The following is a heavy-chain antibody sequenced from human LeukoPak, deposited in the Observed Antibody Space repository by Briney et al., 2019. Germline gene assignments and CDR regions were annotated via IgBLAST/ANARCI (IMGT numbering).Heavy chain of an antibody. Sequence: GGSLRLSCAASGFTFSDYYMSWIRQAPGKGLEWVSYISSNGSTIYYADSVKGRFTIFRDNAKNSLYLQMNSLRAEDTAVYYCARGPWVVPSGYCSSTSCYDTEYWGQGTLVTVSS. CDR2: ISSNGSTI. J-gene: IGHJ4*02. D-gene: IGHD2-2*01. CDR1: GFTFSDYY. CDR3: ARGPWVVPSGYCSSTSCYDTEY. V-gene: IGHV3-11*01.